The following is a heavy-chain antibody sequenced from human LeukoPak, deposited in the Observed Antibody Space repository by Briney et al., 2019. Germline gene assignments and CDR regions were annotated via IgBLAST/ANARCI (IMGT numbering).Heavy chain of an antibody. CDR2: ITNDGSST. V-gene: IGHV3-74*01. CDR1: GFTFSSHW. J-gene: IGHJ4*02. Sequence: GGSLRLSCAVSGFTFSSHWMHWVRQAPGKGLVWVSRITNDGSSTTYADSVKGRFTISRDNSKNTLYLQMNSLRAEDTAVYYCAKDQRWLRLPFDYWGQGTLVTVSS. D-gene: IGHD5-12*01. CDR3: AKDQRWLRLPFDY.